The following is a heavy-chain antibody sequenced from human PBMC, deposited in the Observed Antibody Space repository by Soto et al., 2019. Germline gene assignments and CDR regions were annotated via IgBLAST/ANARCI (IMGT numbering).Heavy chain of an antibody. D-gene: IGHD3-10*01. CDR2: IIPIFATT. CDR3: ARNGRGVKDFQH. Sequence: QVQLVQSGAEVKKPGSSVKVSCKASGGTFSSYAIYWVRQAPGQGLEWMGGIIPIFATTNYAQKFQGRVTITADESTSTAYMELSSLRSDDTTVYYCARNGRGVKDFQHWGQGTLATVSS. V-gene: IGHV1-69*01. J-gene: IGHJ1*01. CDR1: GGTFSSYA.